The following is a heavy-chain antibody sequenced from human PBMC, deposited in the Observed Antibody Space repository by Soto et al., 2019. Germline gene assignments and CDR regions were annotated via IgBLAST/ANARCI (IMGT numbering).Heavy chain of an antibody. V-gene: IGHV3-30-3*01. CDR1: GFTFSSYA. CDR2: ISYDGSNK. J-gene: IGHJ4*02. CDR3: ARASSGWYGSFDY. D-gene: IGHD6-19*01. Sequence: GGSLRLSCAASGFTFSSYAMHWVRQAPGKGLEWVAVISYDGSNKYYADSVKGRFTISRDNSKNTLYLQMNSLRAEDTAVYYCARASSGWYGSFDYWGQGTLVTVSS.